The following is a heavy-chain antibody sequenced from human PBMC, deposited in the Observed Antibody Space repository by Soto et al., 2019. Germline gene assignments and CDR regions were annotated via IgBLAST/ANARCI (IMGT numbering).Heavy chain of an antibody. J-gene: IGHJ6*02. CDR1: GFTFSSYS. Sequence: GGSLRLSCAASGFTFSSYSMNWVRQAPGKGLEWVSSISSSSSYIYYADSVKGRFTISRDNAKNSLYLQMNSLRAEDTAVYYCARVYCSSTSCYTYGMDVWGQGTTVTVSS. CDR2: ISSSSSYI. D-gene: IGHD2-2*02. CDR3: ARVYCSSTSCYTYGMDV. V-gene: IGHV3-21*01.